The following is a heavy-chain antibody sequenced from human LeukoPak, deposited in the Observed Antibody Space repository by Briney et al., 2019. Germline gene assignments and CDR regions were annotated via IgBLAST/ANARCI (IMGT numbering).Heavy chain of an antibody. J-gene: IGHJ4*02. V-gene: IGHV3-9*01. CDR3: AKVRGRHYYDSHFDY. D-gene: IGHD3-22*01. CDR2: ISWNSGSI. Sequence: GGSLRLSCAASGFTFDDYAMHWVRQAPGEGLEWVSGISWNSGSIGYADSVKGRFTISRDNSKNTLYLQMNSLRAEDTAVYYCAKVRGRHYYDSHFDYWGQGTLVTVSS. CDR1: GFTFDDYA.